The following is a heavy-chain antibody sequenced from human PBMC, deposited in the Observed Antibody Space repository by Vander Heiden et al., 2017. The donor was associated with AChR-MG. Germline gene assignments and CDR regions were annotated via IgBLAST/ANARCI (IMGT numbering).Heavy chain of an antibody. CDR3: VYRRHCSGGECQDLYYSDY. Sequence: QITLKEPGPTLVRPTQTLTLACTFSGFSLNTSGVGVGWIRQPPGKALEWLALLYWDDDKRYSPSLRNRLAITKDTSKNQVVLIMTDMDPVDTATYYCVYRRHCSGGECQDLYYSDYWGQGTLVTVSS. CDR2: LYWDDDK. V-gene: IGHV2-5*02. CDR1: GFSLNTSGVG. D-gene: IGHD2-15*01. J-gene: IGHJ4*01.